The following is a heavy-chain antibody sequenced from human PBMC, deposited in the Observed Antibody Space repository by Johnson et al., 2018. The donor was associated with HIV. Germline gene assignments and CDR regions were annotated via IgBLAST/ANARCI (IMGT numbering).Heavy chain of an antibody. J-gene: IGHJ3*02. CDR2: ISYDGSNK. CDR3: AKDRRSSSLDAFDI. CDR1: GFTFSSYA. V-gene: IGHV3-30*18. D-gene: IGHD6-13*01. Sequence: VQLVESGGGLVQPGGSLRLFCAASGFTFSSYAMSWVRQAPGKGLEWVAIISYDGSNKYYADSVKGRFTISRDNSKNTLYLQMNSLRAEDTAVYYCAKDRRSSSLDAFDIWGQGTMVTVSS.